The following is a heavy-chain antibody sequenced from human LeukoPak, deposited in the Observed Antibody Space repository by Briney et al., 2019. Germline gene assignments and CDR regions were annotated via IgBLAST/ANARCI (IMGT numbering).Heavy chain of an antibody. CDR2: INPSGGST. J-gene: IGHJ4*02. Sequence: ASVKVSCKASGYTFTSYYMHWVRQAPGQGLEWMGIINPSGGSTSYAQKFQGRVAMTRDMSTSTVYMELSSLRSEDTAVYYCARVPRGYLGPLDVYFDYWGQGTLVTVSS. D-gene: IGHD3-22*01. CDR3: ARVPRGYLGPLDVYFDY. CDR1: GYTFTSYY. V-gene: IGHV1-46*01.